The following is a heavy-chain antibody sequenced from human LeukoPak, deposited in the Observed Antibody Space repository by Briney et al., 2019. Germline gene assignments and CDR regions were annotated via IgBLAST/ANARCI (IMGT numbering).Heavy chain of an antibody. CDR3: ARDLLPIVVVPAASPNWFDP. CDR1: GYTFTSYG. CDR2: ISAYNGNT. D-gene: IGHD2-2*01. J-gene: IGHJ5*02. V-gene: IGHV1-18*01. Sequence: TSVKVSCKASGYTFTSYGISRVRQAPGQGLEWMGWISAYNGNTNYAQKLQGRVTMTTDTSTSTAYMELRSLRSDDTAVYYCARDLLPIVVVPAASPNWFDPWGQGTLVTVSS.